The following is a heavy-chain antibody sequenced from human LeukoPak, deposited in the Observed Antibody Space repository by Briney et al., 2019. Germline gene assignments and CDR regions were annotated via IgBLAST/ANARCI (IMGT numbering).Heavy chain of an antibody. CDR1: GGSISSYC. CDR2: IYTSGST. Sequence: SETLSLTCTVSGGSISSYCWSWVRQPAGKGLEWIGRIYTSGSTHSNPPHTSRLTIPLDPSTNQFSLKLSSGPAPDTAVYYCAGGSSSWYYVYYFDYWGQGTLVTVSS. CDR3: AGGSSSWYYVYYFDY. J-gene: IGHJ4*02. V-gene: IGHV4-4*07. D-gene: IGHD6-13*01.